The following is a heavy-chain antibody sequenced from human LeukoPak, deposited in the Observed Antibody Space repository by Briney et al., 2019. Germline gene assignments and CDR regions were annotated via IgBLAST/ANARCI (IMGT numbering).Heavy chain of an antibody. J-gene: IGHJ5*02. CDR3: ARERTTGTTEDWFDP. D-gene: IGHD1-7*01. Sequence: ASVKVSCKASGYTFTGYYMHWVRQAPGQGLECMGWINPNSGGTNYAQKFQGRVTMTRDTSISTDYMELSRLRSDDTAVYYCARERTTGTTEDWFDPWGQGTQVIVSS. CDR2: INPNSGGT. CDR1: GYTFTGYY. V-gene: IGHV1-2*02.